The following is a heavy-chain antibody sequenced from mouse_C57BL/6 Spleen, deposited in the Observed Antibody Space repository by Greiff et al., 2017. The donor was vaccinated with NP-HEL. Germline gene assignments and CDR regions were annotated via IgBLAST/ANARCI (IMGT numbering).Heavy chain of an antibody. V-gene: IGHV14-4*01. CDR2: IDPENGDT. D-gene: IGHD1-1*01. CDR1: GFNIKDDY. CDR3: TTSYYYGSNPWYFDV. J-gene: IGHJ1*03. Sequence: EVQLVESGAELVRPGASVKLSCTASGFNIKDDYMHWVKQRPEQGLEWIGWIDPENGDTEYASKFQGKATITADTSSNTAYLQLSSLTSEDTAVYYCTTSYYYGSNPWYFDVWGTGTTVTVSS.